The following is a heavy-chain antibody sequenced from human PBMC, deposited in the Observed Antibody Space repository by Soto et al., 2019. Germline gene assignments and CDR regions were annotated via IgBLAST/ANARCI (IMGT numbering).Heavy chain of an antibody. CDR1: GGSISSSSYY. CDR2: IYYSGST. V-gene: IGHV4-39*01. CDR3: ARLGGVITIFGVVMVTPNYYMDV. J-gene: IGHJ6*03. Sequence: QLQLQESGPGLVKPSETLSLTCTVSGGSISSSSYYWGWIRQPPGKGLEWIGSIYYSGSTYYNPSLKRRVTITVDTSKNQFSLKLSSVTAADTAVYYCARLGGVITIFGVVMVTPNYYMDVWGKGTTVTVSS. D-gene: IGHD3-3*01.